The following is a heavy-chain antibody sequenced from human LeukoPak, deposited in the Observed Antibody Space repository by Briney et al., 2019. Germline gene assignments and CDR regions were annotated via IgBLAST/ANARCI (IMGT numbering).Heavy chain of an antibody. CDR3: ARDGAYSSGWYKEAWFDP. J-gene: IGHJ5*02. V-gene: IGHV4-4*07. D-gene: IGHD6-19*01. CDR2: IYTSGST. Sequence: SETLSLTCTVSGGSISSYYWSWIRQPAGKGLEWIGRIYTSGSTNYNPSLKSRVTMSVDTSKNQFSLKLSSVTAADTAVYCCARDGAYSSGWYKEAWFDPWGQGTLVTVSS. CDR1: GGSISSYY.